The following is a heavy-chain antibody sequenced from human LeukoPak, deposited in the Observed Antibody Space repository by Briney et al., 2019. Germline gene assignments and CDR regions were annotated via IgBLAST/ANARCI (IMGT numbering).Heavy chain of an antibody. Sequence: PGGSLRLSCAASGFTFSSDAMSWVRQAPGKGLEWVSAISGSGGSTYYADSVKGRFTISRDNSKNKLYLQMNSLRAEDTAVYYCAKIAVAGTLYYYYGMDVWGQGTTVTVSS. D-gene: IGHD6-19*01. J-gene: IGHJ6*02. CDR2: ISGSGGST. CDR1: GFTFSSDA. V-gene: IGHV3-23*01. CDR3: AKIAVAGTLYYYYGMDV.